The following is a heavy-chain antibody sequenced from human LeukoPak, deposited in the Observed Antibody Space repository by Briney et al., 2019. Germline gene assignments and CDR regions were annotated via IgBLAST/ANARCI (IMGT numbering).Heavy chain of an antibody. Sequence: GGSLRLSCAASGFTFSRYSMNWVRQAPGKGLEWVSSISSSSSYIYYADSVKGRFTISRDNAKNSLYLQMNSLRAEDTAVYYCARDRAAAARQPVDYWGQGTLVTVSS. J-gene: IGHJ4*02. CDR1: GFTFSRYS. D-gene: IGHD6-13*01. CDR3: ARDRAAAARQPVDY. V-gene: IGHV3-21*01. CDR2: ISSSSSYI.